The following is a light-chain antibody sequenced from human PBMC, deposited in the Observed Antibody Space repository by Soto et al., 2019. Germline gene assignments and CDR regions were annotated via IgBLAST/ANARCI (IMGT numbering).Light chain of an antibody. J-gene: IGLJ3*02. Sequence: QSALTQPASVSGSPGQSITISCTGTXSDVGGYNYVSWYQQHPGKAPKLMIYDVNNRPSGVSNRFSGSKSGNTASLTISGLQAEDEADYYCSSYTSSSTLLFGGGTKVTVL. CDR2: DVN. CDR1: XSDVGGYNY. CDR3: SSYTSSSTLL. V-gene: IGLV2-14*01.